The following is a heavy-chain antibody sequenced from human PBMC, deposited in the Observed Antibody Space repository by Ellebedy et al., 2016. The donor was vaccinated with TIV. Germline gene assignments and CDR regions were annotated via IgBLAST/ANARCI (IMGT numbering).Heavy chain of an antibody. CDR3: ARSRYCSSTRCDDNYMDV. CDR1: GFSLTNYW. J-gene: IGHJ6*03. D-gene: IGHD2-2*01. V-gene: IGHV5-51*01. CDR2: IDPGASET. Sequence: GESLKISXEASGFSLTNYWIAWVRQLPGKGPEWMGIIDPGASETRYNPSFQGHVIISADKSVSTAYLQWSSLEASDSAMYYCARSRYCSSTRCDDNYMDVWGRGTTVTVSS.